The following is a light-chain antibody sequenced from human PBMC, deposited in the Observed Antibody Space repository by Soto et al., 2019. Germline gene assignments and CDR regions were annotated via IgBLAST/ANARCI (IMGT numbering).Light chain of an antibody. CDR2: GAS. Sequence: EIVLTQSPATLSVSPGEIVTLSCRSSQSVDINLAWYQQKPGQAPRLLIYGASTRATDMSGTFSGRGSGTEFTLTISNVRPEDFAVYYCQQYRSWPRTFGQGTKVDIK. J-gene: IGKJ1*01. CDR3: QQYRSWPRT. V-gene: IGKV3-15*01. CDR1: QSVDIN.